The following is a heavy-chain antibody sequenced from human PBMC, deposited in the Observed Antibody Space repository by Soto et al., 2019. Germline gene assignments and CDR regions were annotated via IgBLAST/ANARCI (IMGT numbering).Heavy chain of an antibody. CDR3: AKDWDTAMVGFDY. V-gene: IGHV3-30*18. Sequence: QVPLVESGGVVVQPGRSLRLSCAASGFTFSSYAMHWVRQAPGKVLEWVAVISYDGSNKYYADSVKGRFTISRDNSKNTLYLQMNSLRAEDTAVYYCAKDWDTAMVGFDYWGQGTLVTVSS. CDR1: GFTFSSYA. D-gene: IGHD5-18*01. CDR2: ISYDGSNK. J-gene: IGHJ4*02.